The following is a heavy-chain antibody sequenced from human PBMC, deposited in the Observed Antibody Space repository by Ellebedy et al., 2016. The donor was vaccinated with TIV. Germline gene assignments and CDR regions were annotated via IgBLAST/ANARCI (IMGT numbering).Heavy chain of an antibody. V-gene: IGHV1-46*01. Sequence: ASVKVSCKASGYTFTSYYMYWVRQAPGQGLEWMGTINPSGGSTNYAQKFQGRVTMTRDTSTSTVYMELSSLRSEDPAVYYCSRVLVATSTYGMDVWGQGTTVTVSS. CDR2: INPSGGST. D-gene: IGHD5-12*01. CDR1: GYTFTSYY. J-gene: IGHJ6*02. CDR3: SRVLVATSTYGMDV.